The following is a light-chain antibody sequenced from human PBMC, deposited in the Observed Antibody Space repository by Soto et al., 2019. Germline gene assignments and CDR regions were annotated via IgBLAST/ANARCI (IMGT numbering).Light chain of an antibody. CDR3: QQYNKWPRT. J-gene: IGKJ1*01. Sequence: EILMTQSPSTLSVSPGERATLSCRASQSVKINLAWYQQKPGQAPRLLIFGASSRANGIPARFSGSGSGTEFTLTISNLQTEDFEVYYCQQYNKWPRTFGQGTKVDIK. CDR1: QSVKIN. CDR2: GAS. V-gene: IGKV3-15*01.